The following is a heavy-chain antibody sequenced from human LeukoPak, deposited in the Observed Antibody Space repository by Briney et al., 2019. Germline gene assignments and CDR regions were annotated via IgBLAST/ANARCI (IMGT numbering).Heavy chain of an antibody. CDR2: IYYSGST. V-gene: IGHV4-39*01. J-gene: IGHJ4*02. CDR3: ARGHLGGATSFDY. CDR1: GGSISSSSYY. Sequence: SETLSLTCTASGGSISSSSYYWGWIRQPPGKGLEWIGSIYYSGSTYYNPSLKSRVTISVDTSKNRFSLKLSSVTAADTAVYYCARGHLGGATSFDYWGQGTLVTVSS. D-gene: IGHD1-26*01.